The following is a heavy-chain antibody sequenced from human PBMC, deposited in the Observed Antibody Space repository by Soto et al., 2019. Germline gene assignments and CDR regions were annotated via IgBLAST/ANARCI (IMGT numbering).Heavy chain of an antibody. Sequence: GGSLRLSCAASGFTFSSYAMRWVRQAPGKGLEWVSSISGSGGSTYYADSVQGRFTISRDNSKNTLYPQMNSLRAEDTAVYYCAKDRGSSGWPQPGWFDPWGQGTLVTVSS. J-gene: IGHJ5*02. CDR2: ISGSGGST. CDR1: GFTFSSYA. D-gene: IGHD6-19*01. CDR3: AKDRGSSGWPQPGWFDP. V-gene: IGHV3-23*01.